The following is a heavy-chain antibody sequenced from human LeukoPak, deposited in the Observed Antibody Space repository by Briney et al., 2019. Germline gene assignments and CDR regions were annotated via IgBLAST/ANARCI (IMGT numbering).Heavy chain of an antibody. CDR1: GFTFSSYE. D-gene: IGHD6-13*01. J-gene: IGHJ6*02. Sequence: GGSLRLSCAASGFTFSSYEMNWVRQAPGKGLEWVSYISSSGSTIYYADSVKGRFTISRDNAKNSLYLQMNSLRAEDTAVYYCARDRVAAAGPYPNWYYYGVDVWGQGTTVTVSS. CDR2: ISSSGSTI. V-gene: IGHV3-48*03. CDR3: ARDRVAAAGPYPNWYYYGVDV.